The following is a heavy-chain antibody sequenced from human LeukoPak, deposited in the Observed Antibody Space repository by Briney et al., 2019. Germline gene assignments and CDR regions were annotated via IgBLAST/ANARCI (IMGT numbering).Heavy chain of an antibody. J-gene: IGHJ4*02. V-gene: IGHV3-21*01. D-gene: IGHD6-19*01. CDR3: ARYRTELSVAGKANFDY. Sequence: GGTLRLSCAASGFTFPRHGINWVRQAPGKGLEWVSFISSSSSYIYYADSVKGRFTISRDNAKNSLYLQMNSLRAEDTAVYYCARYRTELSVAGKANFDYWGQGTLVTVSS. CDR2: ISSSSSYI. CDR1: GFTFPRHG.